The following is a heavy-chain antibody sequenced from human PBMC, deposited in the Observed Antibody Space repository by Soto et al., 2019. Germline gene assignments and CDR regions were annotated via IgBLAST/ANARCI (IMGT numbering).Heavy chain of an antibody. J-gene: IGHJ4*02. CDR2: ISYDGSEK. D-gene: IGHD2-15*01. Sequence: GGSLRLSCAVSGFTFRNFGMHWVRQAPGKGLEWVAVISYDGSEKYYAESVKGRFTVFRDNYKNTLSLQMNSLRSDDTAVYYCVKDSSPGGYFDSWGQGTLVTVSS. CDR3: VKDSSPGGYFDS. V-gene: IGHV3-30*18. CDR1: GFTFRNFG.